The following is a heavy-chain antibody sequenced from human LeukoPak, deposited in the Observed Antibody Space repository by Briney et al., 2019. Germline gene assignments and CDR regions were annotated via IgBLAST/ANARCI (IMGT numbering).Heavy chain of an antibody. CDR2: INHSGST. J-gene: IGHJ4*02. CDR1: GGSFSGYY. Sequence: SETLSLTCAVYGGSFSGYYWSWIRQPPGKGLEWIGEINHSGSTNYNPFLKSRVTISVDTSKNQFSLKLSSVTAADTAVYYCARGRLAYDSSGSTFDYWGQGTLVTVSS. V-gene: IGHV4-34*01. D-gene: IGHD3-22*01. CDR3: ARGRLAYDSSGSTFDY.